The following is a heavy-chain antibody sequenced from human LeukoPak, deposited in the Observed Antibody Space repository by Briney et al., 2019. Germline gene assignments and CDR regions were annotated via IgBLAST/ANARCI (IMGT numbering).Heavy chain of an antibody. CDR3: AREGFPPKISDFWSGLGPYYYYGMDV. D-gene: IGHD3-3*01. V-gene: IGHV1-46*01. Sequence: ASVKVSCEASGYSFSNFHINWVRQASGQGLEWMGIINPSGGSTSYTQKFQGRVTMTRDTSTSTVYMELSSLRSEDTAVYYCAREGFPPKISDFWSGLGPYYYYGMDVWGQGTTVTVSS. J-gene: IGHJ6*02. CDR2: INPSGGST. CDR1: GYSFSNFH.